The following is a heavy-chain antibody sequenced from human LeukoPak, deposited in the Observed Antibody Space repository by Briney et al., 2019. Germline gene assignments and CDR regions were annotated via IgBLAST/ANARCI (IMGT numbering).Heavy chain of an antibody. V-gene: IGHV4-39*01. CDR1: GGSISSSSYY. D-gene: IGHD6-13*01. Sequence: PSETLSLTCTVSGGSISSSSYYWGWIRQPPGKGLEWIGSIYYSGSTYYNPSLKSRVTISVDTSKNQFSLKLSSVTAADTAVYYCAIFESSSWYYFDYWGQGTLVTVSS. CDR2: IYYSGST. CDR3: AIFESSSWYYFDY. J-gene: IGHJ4*02.